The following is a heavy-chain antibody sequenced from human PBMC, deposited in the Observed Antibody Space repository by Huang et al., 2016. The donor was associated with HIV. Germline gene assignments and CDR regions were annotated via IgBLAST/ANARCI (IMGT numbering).Heavy chain of an antibody. CDR3: VRGLGSTNRGFDI. Sequence: QVQLVQSGAEVKKPGSSVKVSCKASGDSFSRYAFTWVRQAQGQGLEWMGGIIPMFGPAEYAQKVQGRITISADESTKTAYLEVSSLRAEDTATYYCVRGLGSTNRGFDIWGQGTLVTVSS. CDR1: GDSFSRYA. D-gene: IGHD7-27*01. J-gene: IGHJ4*02. CDR2: IIPMFGPA. V-gene: IGHV1-69*01.